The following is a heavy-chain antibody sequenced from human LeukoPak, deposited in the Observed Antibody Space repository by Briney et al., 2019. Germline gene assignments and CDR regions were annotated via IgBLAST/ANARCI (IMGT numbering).Heavy chain of an antibody. CDR3: AKGRVDYYDSSDAFDI. Sequence: SGGSLRLSCAASGFTFSSYGMHWVRQAPGKGLERGAVISYHGSNKYYADSVKGRFTISRDSSKNTLYLQMNSLRPEDTAMYYCAKGRVDYYDSSDAFDIWGQGTMVTVSS. CDR1: GFTFSSYG. V-gene: IGHV3-30*18. CDR2: ISYHGSNK. D-gene: IGHD3-22*01. J-gene: IGHJ3*02.